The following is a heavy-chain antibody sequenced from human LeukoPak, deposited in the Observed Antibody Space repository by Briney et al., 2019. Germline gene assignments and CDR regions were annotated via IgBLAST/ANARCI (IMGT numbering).Heavy chain of an antibody. CDR3: ARDLEGYNYKDAFDI. D-gene: IGHD5-24*01. CDR2: IYSGGST. J-gene: IGHJ3*02. CDR1: GFTVSSNY. V-gene: IGHV3-66*01. Sequence: GGSLRLSCAASGFTVSSNYMSWVRQAPGKGLEWVSVIYSGGSTYYADSVKGRFTISRDNSKNTLYLQMNSLRAEDTAVYYCARDLEGYNYKDAFDIWGQGTMVTVSS.